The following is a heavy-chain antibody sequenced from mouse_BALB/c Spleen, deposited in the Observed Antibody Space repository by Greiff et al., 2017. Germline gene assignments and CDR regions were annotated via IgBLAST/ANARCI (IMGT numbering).Heavy chain of an antibody. CDR1: GFAFSSYD. CDR2: ISSGGGST. V-gene: IGHV5-12-1*01. J-gene: IGHJ4*01. CDR3: ARPAIGATGAMDY. D-gene: IGHD3-1*01. Sequence: EVNVVESGGGLVKPGGSLKLSCAASGFAFSSYDMSWVRQTPEKRLEWVAYISSGGGSTYYPDTVKGRFTISRDNAKNTLYLQMSSLKSEDTAMYYCARPAIGATGAMDYWGQGTSVTVSS.